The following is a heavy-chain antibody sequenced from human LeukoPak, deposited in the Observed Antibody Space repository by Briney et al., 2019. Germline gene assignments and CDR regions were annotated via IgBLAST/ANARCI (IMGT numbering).Heavy chain of an antibody. J-gene: IGHJ4*02. CDR2: IPYLGNT. CDR3: ASYALGWYKIDF. Sequence: SETLSLTCTVSGGSISDYYWNWIRQPPGKGLEWIGYIPYLGNTNYSPSLKSRITMSVDTSNTQFSLRLNSVTAADTAVYYCASYALGWYKIDFWGQGVLVTVSS. CDR1: GGSISDYY. D-gene: IGHD6-19*01. V-gene: IGHV4-59*01.